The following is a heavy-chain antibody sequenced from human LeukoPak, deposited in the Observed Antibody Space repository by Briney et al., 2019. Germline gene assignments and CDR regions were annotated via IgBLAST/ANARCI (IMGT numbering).Heavy chain of an antibody. Sequence: GGSLRLSCAASGFTFSSYAMHWVRQAPGKGLEWVAVISYDGSNKYYADSVKGRFTISRDNSKNTLYLQMNSLRAEDTAVYYCAREDAGLYYFDYWGQGTLVTVSS. CDR2: ISYDGSNK. CDR3: AREDAGLYYFDY. D-gene: IGHD2-8*01. CDR1: GFTFSSYA. V-gene: IGHV3-30*04. J-gene: IGHJ4*02.